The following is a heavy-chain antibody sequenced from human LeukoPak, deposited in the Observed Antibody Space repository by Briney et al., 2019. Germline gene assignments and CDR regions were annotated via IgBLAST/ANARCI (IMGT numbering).Heavy chain of an antibody. Sequence: PGGSPRLSCAVSGFTFSSEAMGWVRQLPGGGLEWVSTISPAGGTTYYAESMKGRFTISRDNSKNTLYLQMNSLRAEDTAIYYCAKGDDFWSGYTPPDYWGQGTLVTVSS. CDR3: AKGDDFWSGYTPPDY. CDR2: ISPAGGTT. D-gene: IGHD3-3*01. CDR1: GFTFSSEA. V-gene: IGHV3-23*01. J-gene: IGHJ4*02.